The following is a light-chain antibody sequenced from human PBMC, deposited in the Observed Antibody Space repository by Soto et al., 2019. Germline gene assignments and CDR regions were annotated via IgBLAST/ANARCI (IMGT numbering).Light chain of an antibody. J-gene: IGKJ1*01. CDR1: QGIGSD. V-gene: IGKV1-13*02. CDR3: QQYNSYWT. Sequence: IQLTQSPSSLSASVGDRVTITCRASQGIGSDLAWCQQMPGKAPKLLIYDASSLESGVPSRFSGSGSGTEFTLTISSLQPDDFATYYCQQYNSYWTFGQGTKVDIK. CDR2: DAS.